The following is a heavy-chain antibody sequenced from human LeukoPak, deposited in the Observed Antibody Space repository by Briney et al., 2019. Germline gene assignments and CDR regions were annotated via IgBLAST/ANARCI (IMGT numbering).Heavy chain of an antibody. D-gene: IGHD2-2*01. CDR1: GFTSGTYW. V-gene: IGHV3-7*01. CDR2: INQDGNER. J-gene: IGHJ3*02. CDR3: AGLGVVVSGAHDAFDI. Sequence: PGGSLRLSCAASGFTSGTYWMSWVRQAPGKGLEWVANINQDGNERNYVDSVKGRFTISRDNAKNSLYLQMNSLRAEDTALYYCAGLGVVVSGAHDAFDIWGQGTMVTVSS.